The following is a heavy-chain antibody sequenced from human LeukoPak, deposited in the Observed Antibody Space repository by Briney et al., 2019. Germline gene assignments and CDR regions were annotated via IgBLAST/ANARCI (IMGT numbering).Heavy chain of an antibody. D-gene: IGHD2-2*01. CDR2: INSDGSST. J-gene: IGHJ3*02. V-gene: IGHV3-74*01. CDR1: GFTFNSYW. Sequence: PGGSLRLSCAASGFTFNSYWMHWVRQAPGKGLVWVSRINSDGSSTSYADSVKGRFTISRDNAKNTLYLQMNSLRAEDTAVYYCAREVRLGYCSSTSCYDAFDIWGQGTMVTVSS. CDR3: AREVRLGYCSSTSCYDAFDI.